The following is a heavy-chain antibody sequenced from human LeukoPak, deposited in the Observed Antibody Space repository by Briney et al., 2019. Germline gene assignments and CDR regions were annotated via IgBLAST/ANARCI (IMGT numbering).Heavy chain of an antibody. CDR1: GGTFSSYA. CDR3: AREGGGYSYGRGDAFDI. Sequence: ASVKVSCKASGGTFSSYAISWVRQAPGQGLEWMGRIIPIRGIANYAQKVQGRVTITADKSTSTAYMELSSLRSEDTAVYYCAREGGGYSYGRGDAFDIWGQGTMVTVSS. V-gene: IGHV1-69*04. J-gene: IGHJ3*02. D-gene: IGHD5-18*01. CDR2: IIPIRGIA.